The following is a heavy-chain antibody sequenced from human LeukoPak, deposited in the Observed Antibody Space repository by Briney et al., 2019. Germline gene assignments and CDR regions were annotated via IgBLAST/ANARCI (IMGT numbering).Heavy chain of an antibody. D-gene: IGHD1-1*01. V-gene: IGHV3-74*01. Sequence: GGSLRLSCEASGFTFSHYWMHWVRQAPGKGLVWVSRINDDGSFTDYADSVKGRFTISRDDAKNTLFLQMNSLGADDTAVYYCAKGNWRYFDYWGQGTLVTVSS. CDR3: AKGNWRYFDY. CDR1: GFTFSHYW. CDR2: INDDGSFT. J-gene: IGHJ4*02.